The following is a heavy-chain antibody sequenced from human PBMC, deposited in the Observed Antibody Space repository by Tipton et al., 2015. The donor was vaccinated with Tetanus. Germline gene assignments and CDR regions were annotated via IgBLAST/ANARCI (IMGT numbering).Heavy chain of an antibody. CDR3: ASTVGHSGGYYYYYGMDV. Sequence: LRLSCSVSGGSMSSHYWSWIRQPPGKGLEWIGYIYYIGSTNYNPSLKSRVTISVDTSKNQFSLKLSSVTAADTAVYYCASTVGHSGGYYYYYGMDVWGQGTTVTVSS. CDR2: IYYIGST. D-gene: IGHD3-16*01. CDR1: GGSMSSHY. V-gene: IGHV4-59*11. J-gene: IGHJ6*02.